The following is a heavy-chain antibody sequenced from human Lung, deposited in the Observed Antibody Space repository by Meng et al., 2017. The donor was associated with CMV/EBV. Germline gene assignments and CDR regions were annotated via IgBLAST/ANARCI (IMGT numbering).Heavy chain of an antibody. D-gene: IGHD5-24*01. J-gene: IGHJ4*02. V-gene: IGHV3-66*01. Sequence: EVQLVEFGGDLVQPGGSLRLSCVASGFTVSSNYMHLVRQAPGKGLEWVSVIYHGDKTSYADSVQGRFTVSRDDSKNTVYLQLTNLRVDDTAVYRCSTIEKEVDYWGQGARVTVSS. CDR2: IYHGDKT. CDR3: STIEKEVDY. CDR1: GFTVSSNY.